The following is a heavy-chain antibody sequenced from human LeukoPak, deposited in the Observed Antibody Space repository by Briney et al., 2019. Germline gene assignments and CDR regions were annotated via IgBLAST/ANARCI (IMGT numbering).Heavy chain of an antibody. J-gene: IGHJ6*02. V-gene: IGHV1-8*01. Sequence: GASAKVSCKASGYTFTSYDINWVRQATGQGLEWMGWMNPNSGNTGYAQKFQGRVTMTRNTSISTAYMELSSLRSEDTAVYYCARHDCSSWHYYYGMDVWGQGTTVTVSS. CDR3: ARHDCSSWHYYYGMDV. CDR2: MNPNSGNT. CDR1: GYTFTSYD. D-gene: IGHD6-13*01.